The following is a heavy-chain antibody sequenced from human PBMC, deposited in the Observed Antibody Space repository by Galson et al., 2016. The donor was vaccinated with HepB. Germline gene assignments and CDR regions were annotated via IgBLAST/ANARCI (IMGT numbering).Heavy chain of an antibody. Sequence: TLSLTCDVSGDSISSGGYYWSWIRQHPGKGLEWIGYIYNSETTYYNPSLKSRITISVDTSKNHFSLNLLGVTAADTAVYYCAGITSGCYSDYWGQGTLVTVSS. J-gene: IGHJ4*02. CDR2: IYNSETT. CDR1: GDSISSGGYY. CDR3: AGITSGCYSDY. D-gene: IGHD6-19*01. V-gene: IGHV4-31*11.